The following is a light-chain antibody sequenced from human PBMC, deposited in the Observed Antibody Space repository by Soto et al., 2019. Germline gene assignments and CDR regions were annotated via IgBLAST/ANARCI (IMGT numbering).Light chain of an antibody. CDR3: TSYTSSVTLV. CDR1: SSDVGAYNY. CDR2: DVI. Sequence: ALTQPASVSGSPGQSITISCTGTSSDVGAYNYVSWYQQHPGKVPKLIIYDVINRPSGVSSRFSGSKSVNTASLTISGLQAEDEADYYCTSYTSSVTLVFGGGTQLTVL. J-gene: IGLJ3*02. V-gene: IGLV2-14*01.